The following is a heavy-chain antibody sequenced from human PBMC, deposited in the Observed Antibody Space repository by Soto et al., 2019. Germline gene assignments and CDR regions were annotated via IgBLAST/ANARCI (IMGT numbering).Heavy chain of an antibody. J-gene: IGHJ6*02. Sequence: EVQLVESGGGLVQPGGSLRLSCAAPGFTFSSYSWNWVRQVPGKGLEWVPYISSSSRTIYYADSVKGRFTISRDNAKNSLYLQMNSLRAEDTAVYYCATSLDVWGQGTTVTVSS. CDR1: GFTFSSYS. CDR2: ISSSSRTI. V-gene: IGHV3-48*01. CDR3: ATSLDV.